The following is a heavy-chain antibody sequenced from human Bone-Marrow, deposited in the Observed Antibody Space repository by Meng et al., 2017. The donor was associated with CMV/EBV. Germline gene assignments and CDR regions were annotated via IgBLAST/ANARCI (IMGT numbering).Heavy chain of an antibody. Sequence: GESLKISCSASGFSFSSYWMTWVRQAPGKGLEWVANIKHDGSDKYYVDSVKGRFTISRDNAKNSLYLQMNSLRAEDTAVYYCARGLDSSGYEDYWGQGTLVTVSS. CDR2: IKHDGSDK. CDR3: ARGLDSSGYEDY. J-gene: IGHJ4*02. D-gene: IGHD3-22*01. CDR1: GFSFSSYW. V-gene: IGHV3-7*01.